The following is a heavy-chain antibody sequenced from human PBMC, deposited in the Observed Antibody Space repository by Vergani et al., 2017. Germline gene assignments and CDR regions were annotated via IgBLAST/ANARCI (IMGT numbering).Heavy chain of an antibody. J-gene: IGHJ4*02. CDR3: ATVGYSSGWYLPY. V-gene: IGHV1-69*06. CDR2: IIPIFGTA. CDR1: GGTFSSYA. D-gene: IGHD6-19*01. Sequence: QVQLVQSGAEVKKPGSSVKVSCKASGGTFSSYAISWVRQAPGQGLEWMGGIIPIFGTANYAQKFQGRVTMTEDTSTDTAYIELSSLRSEDTAVYYCATVGYSSGWYLPYWGQGTLVTVSS.